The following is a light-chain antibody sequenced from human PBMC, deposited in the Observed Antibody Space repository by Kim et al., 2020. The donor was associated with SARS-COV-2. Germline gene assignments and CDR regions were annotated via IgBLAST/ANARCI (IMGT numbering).Light chain of an antibody. CDR3: RQALQTPYT. CDR2: LGF. V-gene: IGKV2-28*01. J-gene: IGKJ2*01. Sequence: DIVMTQSPLSLPVTPGEPASISCRSSQSLLHRNGYNYLDWYLQKPGQSPQLLIYLGFNRASGVPDRFSGSGSGTDFTLKISRVEAEDVGVYYCRQALQTPYTFGQGTKLEIK. CDR1: QSLLHRNGYNY.